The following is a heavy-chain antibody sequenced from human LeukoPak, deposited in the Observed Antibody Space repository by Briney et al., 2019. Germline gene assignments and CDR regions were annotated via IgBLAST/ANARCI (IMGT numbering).Heavy chain of an antibody. CDR2: ISSSSRYI. CDR3: ARDLIPSLDQPNMSHDY. J-gene: IGHJ4*02. D-gene: IGHD3-3*01. V-gene: IGHV3-21*01. CDR1: GFTFSTYS. Sequence: GGSLRLSCAASGFTFSTYSMDWVRQAPGKGLEWVSSISSSSRYIYYADSVKGRFTISRDNAKNSLYLQVNSLRAEDTALYYCARDLIPSLDQPNMSHDYWGQGTLVTVSS.